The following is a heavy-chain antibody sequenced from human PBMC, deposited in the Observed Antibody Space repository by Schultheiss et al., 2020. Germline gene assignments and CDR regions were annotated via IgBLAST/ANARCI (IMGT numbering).Heavy chain of an antibody. V-gene: IGHV3-30*18. Sequence: GGSLRLSCAASGFTFSSYGMHWVRQAPGKGLEWVAVISYDGSNKYYADSVKGRFTISRDNSKNTLYLQMNSLRAEDTAVYYCAKDLDGYNDGDYWGQGTLVTVSS. J-gene: IGHJ4*02. CDR1: GFTFSSYG. CDR3: AKDLDGYNDGDY. D-gene: IGHD5-24*01. CDR2: ISYDGSNK.